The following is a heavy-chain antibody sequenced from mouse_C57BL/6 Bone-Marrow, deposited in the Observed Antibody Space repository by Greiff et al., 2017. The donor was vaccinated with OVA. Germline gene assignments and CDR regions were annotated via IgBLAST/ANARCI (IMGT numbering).Heavy chain of an antibody. CDR1: GYTFTSYW. D-gene: IGHD1-1*01. V-gene: IGHV1-55*01. J-gene: IGHJ1*03. Sequence: QVQLQQPGAELVKPGASVKMSCKASGYTFTSYWITWVKQRPGQGLEWIGDIYPGSGSTNYNEKFKSKATLTVDTSSRTAYMQLSSLTSEDSAVYYCARRYSGSSYWYFDVWGTGTTVTVSS. CDR3: ARRYSGSSYWYFDV. CDR2: IYPGSGST.